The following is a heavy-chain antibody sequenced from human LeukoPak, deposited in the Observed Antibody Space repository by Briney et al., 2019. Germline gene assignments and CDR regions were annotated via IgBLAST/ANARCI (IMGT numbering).Heavy chain of an antibody. CDR2: MNPNSGNT. D-gene: IGHD3-16*02. CDR1: GYTFTSYD. V-gene: IGHV1-8*03. Sequence: ASVKVPCKASGYTFTSYDINWVRQATGQGLEWMGWMNPNSGNTGYAQKFQGRVTITRNTSISTAYMELSSLRSEDTAVYYCARYPRSRYNFDYWGQGTLITVSS. J-gene: IGHJ4*02. CDR3: ARYPRSRYNFDY.